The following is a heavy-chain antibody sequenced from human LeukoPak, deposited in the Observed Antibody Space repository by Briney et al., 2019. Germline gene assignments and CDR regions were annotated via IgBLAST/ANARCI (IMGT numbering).Heavy chain of an antibody. CDR2: IYYSGST. D-gene: IGHD4-17*01. J-gene: IGHJ4*02. CDR3: ARVSADYGDGDY. Sequence: SETLSLTCTVSGGSISSGGYYWSWIRQHPGKGLEWIGYIYYSGSTYYNPSLNSRVTISVDTSKNQFSLKLSSVTAADTAVYYRARVSADYGDGDYWGQGALVTVSS. V-gene: IGHV4-31*03. CDR1: GGSISSGGYY.